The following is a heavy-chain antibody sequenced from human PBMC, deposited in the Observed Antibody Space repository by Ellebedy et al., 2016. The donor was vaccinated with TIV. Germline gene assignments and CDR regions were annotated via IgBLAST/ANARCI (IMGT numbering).Heavy chain of an antibody. J-gene: IGHJ4*02. CDR3: AKESGNGYNHFDY. CDR1: GFTFSNYA. CDR2: VSGSGGST. V-gene: IGHV3-23*01. Sequence: GGSLRLSCAASGFTFSNYAMSWVRQAPGKGLEWVSTVSGSGGSTNNADSVKGRFTISRDNSKNTLSLQMNRLRAEDTAAYYCAKESGNGYNHFDYWGQGTLVTVSS. D-gene: IGHD5-24*01.